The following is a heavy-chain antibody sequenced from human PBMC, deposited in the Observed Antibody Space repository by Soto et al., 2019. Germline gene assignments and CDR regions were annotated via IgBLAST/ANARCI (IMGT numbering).Heavy chain of an antibody. CDR1: GFTFSSYA. J-gene: IGHJ6*01. CDR2: ISYDGSNK. V-gene: IGHV3-30-3*01. Sequence: QVQLVESGGGVVQPGRSLRLSCAASGFTFSSYAMHWVRQAPGKGLEWVAIISYDGSNKYNADSVKGRFTISRDNSKNTLYLQMNSLRAEDTAVYYCAREDVSARKHYGLDVW. CDR3: AREDVSARKHYGLDV.